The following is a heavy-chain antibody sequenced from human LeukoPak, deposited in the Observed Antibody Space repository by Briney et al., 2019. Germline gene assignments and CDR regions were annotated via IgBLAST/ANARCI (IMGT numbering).Heavy chain of an antibody. D-gene: IGHD2-2*02. CDR2: ISSSSSTI. Sequence: GGSLRLSCAASGFTFSSYSMNWVRQAPGKGLEWVSYISSSSSTIYYADSVKGRFTISRDNVKNSLYLQMNSLRAEDTAVYYCAAYGSCTSTTCYTLPSDYWGQGTLVTVSS. J-gene: IGHJ4*02. V-gene: IGHV3-48*01. CDR3: AAYGSCTSTTCYTLPSDY. CDR1: GFTFSSYS.